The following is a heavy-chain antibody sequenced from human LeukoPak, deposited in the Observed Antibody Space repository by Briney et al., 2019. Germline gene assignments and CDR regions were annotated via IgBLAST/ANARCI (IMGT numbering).Heavy chain of an antibody. CDR2: IYTRGSA. Sequence: SQTLSLTCTVSGGSISSGSYYWSWIRQPAGKGLEWIGRIYTRGSANYNPSLKSRVTISVDTSKNQFSLKLSSVTAADTAVYYCARASYYYDSSGYYVPSGLFDYWGQGTLVTVSS. V-gene: IGHV4-61*02. D-gene: IGHD3-22*01. CDR1: GGSISSGSYY. CDR3: ARASYYYDSSGYYVPSGLFDY. J-gene: IGHJ4*02.